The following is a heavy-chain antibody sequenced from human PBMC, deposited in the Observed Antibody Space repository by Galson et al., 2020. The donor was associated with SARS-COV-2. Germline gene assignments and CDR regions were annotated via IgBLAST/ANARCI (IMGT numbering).Heavy chain of an antibody. D-gene: IGHD2-15*01. CDR2: IWHDGSNK. Sequence: GGSLRLSCAASGFTFSGYGMHWVRQAPGKGLEWVARIWHDGSNKYYADSLKGRFTISRDNSKNTLFLQMNSLRVEDTAVYYCVRERLPGRYLDYWGQGTLVTVAS. CDR1: GFTFSGYG. J-gene: IGHJ4*02. V-gene: IGHV3-33*01. CDR3: VRERLPGRYLDY.